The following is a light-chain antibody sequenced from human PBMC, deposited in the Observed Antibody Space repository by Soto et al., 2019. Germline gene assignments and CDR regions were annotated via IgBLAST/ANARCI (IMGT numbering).Light chain of an antibody. CDR3: QQYNNWPPWT. J-gene: IGKJ1*01. Sequence: EIVMTQSPATLSVSPGERATLSCRASQSVSSNLAWYQQKPGQAPRLLIYGASTRATGIPARFSGSGSGTEFTLTISSPQPEEFAVYYCQQYNNWPPWTFGQGTKVEIK. CDR1: QSVSSN. V-gene: IGKV3-15*01. CDR2: GAS.